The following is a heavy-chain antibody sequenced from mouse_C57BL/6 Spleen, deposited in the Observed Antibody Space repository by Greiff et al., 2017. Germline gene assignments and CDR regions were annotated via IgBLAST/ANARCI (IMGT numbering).Heavy chain of an antibody. CDR2: INPNNGGT. D-gene: IGHD1-1*01. CDR3: ARARYYGVWYFDV. V-gene: IGHV1-22*01. CDR1: GYTFTDYN. Sequence: EVKLQESGPELVKPGASVKMSCKASGYTFTDYNMHWVKQSHGKSLEWIGYINPNNGGTSYNQKFKGKATLTVNKSSSTAYMELRSLTSEDSAVYYCARARYYGVWYFDVWGTGTTVTVSS. J-gene: IGHJ1*03.